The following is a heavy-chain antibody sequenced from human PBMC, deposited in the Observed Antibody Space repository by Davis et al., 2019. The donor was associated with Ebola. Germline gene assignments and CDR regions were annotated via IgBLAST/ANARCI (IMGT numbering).Heavy chain of an antibody. J-gene: IGHJ3*02. Sequence: PSETLSLTCTVSNGSITGHYWIWIRQPPGKGLEWIGYVHSTGTTDYNPSLQSRVTMSRDTSKNQFSLKLTSVTPADTAIYYCTRGRSRNFNLFDIWGQGTMVTVSS. V-gene: IGHV4-59*11. CDR3: TRGRSRNFNLFDI. D-gene: IGHD1-14*01. CDR2: VHSTGTT. CDR1: NGSITGHY.